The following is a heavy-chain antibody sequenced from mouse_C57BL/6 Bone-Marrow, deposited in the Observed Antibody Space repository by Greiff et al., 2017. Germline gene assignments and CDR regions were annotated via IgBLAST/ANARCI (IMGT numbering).Heavy chain of an antibody. CDR3: ASGWLLRGAY. J-gene: IGHJ3*01. D-gene: IGHD2-3*01. V-gene: IGHV5-4*03. CDR2: MSDGGSYT. Sequence: EVMLVESGGGLVKPGGTLTLTCAATGCTISSYAMSCVLQTPEKRQVWVATMSDGGSYTYYPDNVKGRFTISRDNAKNNLYLQMSLLKSEDTAMYYCASGWLLRGAYWGQGTLVPVSA. CDR1: GCTISSYA.